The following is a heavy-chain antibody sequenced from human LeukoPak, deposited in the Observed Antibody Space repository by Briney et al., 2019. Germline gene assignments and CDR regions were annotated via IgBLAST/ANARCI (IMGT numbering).Heavy chain of an antibody. CDR1: GFTVSSNY. V-gene: IGHV3-11*06. CDR3: VRLSDARPSS. J-gene: IGHJ5*02. CDR2: VSGTSTYT. Sequence: GGSLRLSCAASGFTVSSNYMSWIRQAPGKGLEWLSYVSGTSTYTNYADSVRGRFTISRDNAKNSLYLQMNSLRAEDTAVYYCVRLSDARPSSWGQGTLVTVSS.